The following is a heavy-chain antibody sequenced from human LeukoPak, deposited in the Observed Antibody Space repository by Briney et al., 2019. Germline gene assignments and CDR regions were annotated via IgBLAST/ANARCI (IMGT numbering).Heavy chain of an antibody. D-gene: IGHD3-3*01. CDR2: IYYSGST. CDR3: ARVVIIRGDYYYGMDA. V-gene: IGHV4-59*01. Sequence: SETLSLTCTVSGGSISSYYWSWIRQPPGKGLEWIGYIYYSGSTNYNPSLKSRVTISVDTSKNQFSLKLSSVTAADTAVYYCARVVIIRGDYYYGMDAWGQGTTVTVSS. J-gene: IGHJ6*02. CDR1: GGSISSYY.